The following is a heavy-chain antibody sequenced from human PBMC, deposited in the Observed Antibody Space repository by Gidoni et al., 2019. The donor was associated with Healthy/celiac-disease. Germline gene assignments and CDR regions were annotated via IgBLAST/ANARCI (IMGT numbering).Heavy chain of an antibody. V-gene: IGHV1-8*01. D-gene: IGHD6-13*01. CDR3: ARLDSSSQYYYYGMDV. CDR2: MNPNSGNT. Sequence: QVQLVQSGAEVKKPGASVKVSCKASGYTFTSYDINWVRQATGQGLEWMGWMNPNSGNTGYAQKFQGRVTMTRNTSISTAYMELSSLRSEDTAVYYCARLDSSSQYYYYGMDVWGQGTTVTVSS. CDR1: GYTFTSYD. J-gene: IGHJ6*02.